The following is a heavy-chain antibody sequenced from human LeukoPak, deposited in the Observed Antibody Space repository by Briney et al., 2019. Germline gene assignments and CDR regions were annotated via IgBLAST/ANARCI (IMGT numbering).Heavy chain of an antibody. Sequence: PGGSLRLSCAASGFTFSSYSMSWVRQAPGKGLEWVSYISSSSSAMYYADSMKGRFTISRDNAKNSLYLQMNNLRDEDTAVYYCARGRYYYDSSGYPYNWFDPWGQGTLVTVSS. V-gene: IGHV3-48*02. CDR3: ARGRYYYDSSGYPYNWFDP. CDR1: GFTFSSYS. J-gene: IGHJ5*02. CDR2: ISSSSSAM. D-gene: IGHD3-22*01.